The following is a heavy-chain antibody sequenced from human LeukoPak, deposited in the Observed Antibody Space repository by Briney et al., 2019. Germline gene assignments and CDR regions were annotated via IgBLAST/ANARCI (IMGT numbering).Heavy chain of an antibody. J-gene: IGHJ4*02. D-gene: IGHD3-16*01. CDR2: INHSGST. CDR3: ARGVGPTF. Sequence: SETLSLTRAVYGGSFSGYYWSWIRQPPGKGLEWIGEINHSGSTNYNPSLKSRVTIPVDTSKNQFSLKLSSVTAADTAVYYCARGVGPTFWGQGTLVTVSS. CDR1: GGSFSGYY. V-gene: IGHV4-34*01.